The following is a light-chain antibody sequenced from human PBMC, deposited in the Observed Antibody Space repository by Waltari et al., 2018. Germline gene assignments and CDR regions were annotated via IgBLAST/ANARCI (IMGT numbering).Light chain of an antibody. J-gene: IGKJ4*01. Sequence: EIVLTQSPATLSLSPGERATLSCRASQSVSSYLAWYQQKPGQAPRVLIYDASNRATGIPARFSGSGSVTDFTLTISSLEPEDFAVYYCQQRSNWPTFGGGTKVEIK. CDR2: DAS. V-gene: IGKV3-11*01. CDR3: QQRSNWPT. CDR1: QSVSSY.